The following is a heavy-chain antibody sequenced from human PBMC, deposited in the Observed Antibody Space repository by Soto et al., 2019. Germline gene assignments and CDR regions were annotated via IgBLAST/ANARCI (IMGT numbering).Heavy chain of an antibody. V-gene: IGHV4-59*01. CDR3: AREGTTVDSYYYYGLDV. CDR2: IYYSGST. D-gene: IGHD1-1*01. Sequence: QVQLQESGPGLVKPSETLSLTCTVSGGSISSYYWSWIRQPPGKGLEWIGYIYYSGSTNYNSSLKSRVTTSVDTSKNQFSLKLSSVTAADTAVYYCAREGTTVDSYYYYGLDVWGQGTTVTVS. CDR1: GGSISSYY. J-gene: IGHJ6*02.